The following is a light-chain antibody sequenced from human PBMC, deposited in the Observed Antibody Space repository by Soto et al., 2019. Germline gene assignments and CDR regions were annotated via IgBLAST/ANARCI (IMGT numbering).Light chain of an antibody. CDR3: SSFTDSRAYV. CDR1: SSDVGSYNY. CDR2: EVS. V-gene: IGLV2-14*01. Sequence: QSALTQPASVSGSPGQSITISCTGTSSDVGSYNYVSWYQQHPGKAPKLMIHEVSSRPSGVSTRFSGSKSANTASLTISGLQAEDEADYFCSSFTDSRAYVFGTGTKLTVL. J-gene: IGLJ1*01.